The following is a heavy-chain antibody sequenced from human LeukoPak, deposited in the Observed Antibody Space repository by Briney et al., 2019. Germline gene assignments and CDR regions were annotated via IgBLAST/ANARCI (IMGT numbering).Heavy chain of an antibody. D-gene: IGHD4-11*01. V-gene: IGHV1-2*06. CDR3: AQQSLPNGYFDS. CDR2: VNPNSCVT. J-gene: IGHJ4*02. Sequence: ASVNVSCKASGYTFTAYFMHWVRQAPGQGLEGMGRVNPNSCVTNSIQKFQGRVTMTRDTSISTAYMELSGLRSADTALYNSAQQSLPNGYFDSSRQGTLVTVS. CDR1: GYTFTAYF.